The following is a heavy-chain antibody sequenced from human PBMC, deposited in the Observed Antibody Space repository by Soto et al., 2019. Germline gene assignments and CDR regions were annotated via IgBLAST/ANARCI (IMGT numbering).Heavy chain of an antibody. CDR1: GFTFSSYG. CDR3: AKNHQRAPSRDGYNLIDY. CDR2: IAYDGSNK. Sequence: LRLSCAASGFTFSSYGMHWVRQAPGKGLEWVAVIAYDGSNKYYADAVKGRFTISRDNSKSTLYLQMDSLRAEDTAVYYCAKNHQRAPSRDGYNLIDYWGQGTLVTVSS. D-gene: IGHD5-12*01. J-gene: IGHJ4*02. V-gene: IGHV3-30*18.